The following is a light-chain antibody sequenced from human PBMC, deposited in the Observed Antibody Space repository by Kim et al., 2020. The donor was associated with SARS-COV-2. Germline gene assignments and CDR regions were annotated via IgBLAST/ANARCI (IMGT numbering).Light chain of an antibody. CDR3: QAWDTTSYV. CDR2: QNS. CDR1: QLGRKF. V-gene: IGLV3-1*01. Sequence: SYELTQPPSLTVSPGQTATITCSGDQLGRKFVSWYKQRPGQAPVGLIYQNSKRPAEISERFSGSNSGSTAILTISRTQTVDEADYYCQAWDTTSYVFGSGTKVTVL. J-gene: IGLJ1*01.